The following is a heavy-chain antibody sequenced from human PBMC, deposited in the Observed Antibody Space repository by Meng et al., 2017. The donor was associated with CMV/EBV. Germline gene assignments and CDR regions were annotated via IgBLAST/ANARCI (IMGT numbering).Heavy chain of an antibody. CDR2: IRYDGSNK. Sequence: GESLKISYAASGFTFSSYGMHWVRQAPGKGLEWVAFIRYDGSNKYYADSVKGRFTISRDNSKNTLYLQMNSLRAEDTAVYYCAKDKQYYDSSGWIDYWGQGTLVTVSS. J-gene: IGHJ4*02. D-gene: IGHD3-22*01. CDR1: GFTFSSYG. CDR3: AKDKQYYDSSGWIDY. V-gene: IGHV3-30*02.